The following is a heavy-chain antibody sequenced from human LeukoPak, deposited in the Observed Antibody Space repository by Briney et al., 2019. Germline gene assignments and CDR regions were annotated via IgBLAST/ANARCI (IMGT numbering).Heavy chain of an antibody. Sequence: GASVKVSCKASGYTFTSYDINWVRQATGQGLEWMGWMNPNSGNTGYAQKFQGRVTMTRNTSISTAYMELSSLRFEDTAVYYCARDPKGLRPGWYFDLWGRGTLVTVSS. J-gene: IGHJ2*01. V-gene: IGHV1-8*01. CDR3: ARDPKGLRPGWYFDL. CDR2: MNPNSGNT. D-gene: IGHD4-17*01. CDR1: GYTFTSYD.